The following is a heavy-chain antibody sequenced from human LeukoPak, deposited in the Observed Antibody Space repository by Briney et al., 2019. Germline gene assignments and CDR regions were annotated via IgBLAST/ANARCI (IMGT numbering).Heavy chain of an antibody. J-gene: IGHJ4*02. CDR3: ARESVAAASFDY. V-gene: IGHV3-9*01. D-gene: IGHD6-13*01. Sequence: SGRSLRLSCAASGFIFDDYAMHWVRQGPGKGLEWVSGISWSSGSIGYADSVKGRFTISRDNSKNTLYLQMNSLRAEDTAVYYCARESVAAASFDYWGQGTLVTVSS. CDR2: ISWSSGSI. CDR1: GFIFDDYA.